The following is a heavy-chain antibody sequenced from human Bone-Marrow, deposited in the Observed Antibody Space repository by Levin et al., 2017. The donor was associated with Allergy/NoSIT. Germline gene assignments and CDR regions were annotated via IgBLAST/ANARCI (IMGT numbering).Heavy chain of an antibody. CDR3: ARAGSGSSPFDY. J-gene: IGHJ4*02. V-gene: IGHV3-66*02. CDR1: GFTVSSSY. CDR2: IYSGGST. D-gene: IGHD3-10*01. Sequence: GGSLRLSCAGSGFTVSSSYMSWVRQAPGKGLEWVSGIYSGGSTYYADSVKGRFAISRDNSKNTVYLQMNSLRPEDTAVYYCARAGSGSSPFDYWGQGTLVTVSS.